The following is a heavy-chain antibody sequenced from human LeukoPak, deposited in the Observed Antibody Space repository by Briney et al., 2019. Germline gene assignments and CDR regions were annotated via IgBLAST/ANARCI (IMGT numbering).Heavy chain of an antibody. D-gene: IGHD3-22*01. CDR1: GFTFSSYW. Sequence: GALRLSCAASGFTFSSYWMSWVRQAPGKGLEWVANIKQDGSEKYYVDSVKGRFTISRDNAKNSLYLQMNSLRAEDTAVYYCAKDRGLYYYDSSGYYHPFDYWGQGTLVTVSS. CDR3: AKDRGLYYYDSSGYYHPFDY. V-gene: IGHV3-7*01. J-gene: IGHJ4*02. CDR2: IKQDGSEK.